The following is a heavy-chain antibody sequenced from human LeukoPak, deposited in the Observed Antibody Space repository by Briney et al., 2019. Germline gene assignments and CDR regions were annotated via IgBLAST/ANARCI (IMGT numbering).Heavy chain of an antibody. CDR2: IRSSGTII. D-gene: IGHD6-13*01. J-gene: IGHJ4*02. CDR1: GFTFSSYA. Sequence: GGSLRLSCAASGFTFSSYAMSWVRQAPGKGLEWVSYIRSSGTIIYYADSVKGRFTISRDNAKKSLYLQMNSLRAEDTAVYYCAREVATAGTVLDYWGQGALVTVSS. V-gene: IGHV3-48*04. CDR3: AREVATAGTVLDY.